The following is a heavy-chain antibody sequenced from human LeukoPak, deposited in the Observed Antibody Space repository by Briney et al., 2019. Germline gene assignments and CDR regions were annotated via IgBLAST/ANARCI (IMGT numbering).Heavy chain of an antibody. J-gene: IGHJ4*02. CDR2: ISSSSDYI. CDR3: AREPYSTSSGDY. D-gene: IGHD6-6*01. CDR1: VYTFSTYS. V-gene: IGHV3-21*01. Sequence: GGSQRLSCAASVYTFSTYSMNWVPRAPRKGRECVSSISSSSDYIYYADSVKGRFTISRDNAKNSLFLQMDSLRAEDTAVYYCAREPYSTSSGDYWGQGTLVTVSS.